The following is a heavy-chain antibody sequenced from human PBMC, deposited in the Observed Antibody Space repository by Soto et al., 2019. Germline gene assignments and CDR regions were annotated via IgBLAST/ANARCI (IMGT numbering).Heavy chain of an antibody. J-gene: IGHJ3*02. V-gene: IGHV1-3*01. D-gene: IGHD5-18*01. CDR1: GFTYPSSA. Sequence: ASVKGSCTASGFTYPSSAMNRFRQSPGQRLECMGRISARKGNTIYAQKSESRATITMDTSASRGNMEGRSLRSENTAVYYCARPVGAGASTYGPLGCALYIWDQETRVTVAS. CDR3: ARPVGAGASTYGPLGCALYI. CDR2: ISARKGNT.